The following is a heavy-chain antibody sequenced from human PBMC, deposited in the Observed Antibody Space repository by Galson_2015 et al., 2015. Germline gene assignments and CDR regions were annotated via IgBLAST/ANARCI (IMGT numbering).Heavy chain of an antibody. D-gene: IGHD3-10*01. V-gene: IGHV1-69*13. CDR1: GGTFSSYA. CDR3: ARDRGHTGWFDP. J-gene: IGHJ5*02. Sequence: SVKVSCKASGGTFSSYAISWVRQAPGQGLEWMGGIIPIFGTANYAQKFQGRVTITADESTSTAYMELGSLRSEDTAVYYCARDRGHTGWFDPWGQGTLVTVSS. CDR2: IIPIFGTA.